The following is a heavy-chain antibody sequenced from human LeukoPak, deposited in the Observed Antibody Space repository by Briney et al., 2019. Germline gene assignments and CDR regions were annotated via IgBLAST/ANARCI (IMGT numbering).Heavy chain of an antibody. V-gene: IGHV4-4*07. CDR3: ARLNIAVAGTDPDFDL. J-gene: IGHJ2*01. D-gene: IGHD6-19*01. CDR2: IYSSGST. Sequence: SETLSLACTVSGGSNSSYYWSWIRQPAGKGLEWIGRIYSSGSTNYNPSLNSRVTMSVDTSKNQFSLKLSSVTAADTAVYYCARLNIAVAGTDPDFDLWGRGTLVTVSS. CDR1: GGSNSSYY.